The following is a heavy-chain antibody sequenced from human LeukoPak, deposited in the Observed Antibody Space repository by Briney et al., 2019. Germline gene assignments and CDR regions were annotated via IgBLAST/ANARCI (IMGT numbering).Heavy chain of an antibody. Sequence: SETLSPTCTVSGGSISSYYWSWIRQPPGKGLEWIGHIYYSGSTNYNPSLKSRVTISVDTSKSQFSLKLTSVTAEDTAVYYCAREGARYCSSTSCSPHAFDIWGQGTMVTVSS. J-gene: IGHJ3*02. CDR1: GGSISSYY. V-gene: IGHV4-59*01. CDR2: IYYSGST. CDR3: AREGARYCSSTSCSPHAFDI. D-gene: IGHD2-2*01.